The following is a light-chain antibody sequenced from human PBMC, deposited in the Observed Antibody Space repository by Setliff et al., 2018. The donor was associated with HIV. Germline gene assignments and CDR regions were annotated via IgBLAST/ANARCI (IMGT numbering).Light chain of an antibody. V-gene: IGLV1-44*01. CDR1: FSSLGRNT. CDR2: RNN. Sequence: QSVLTQPPSASGTPGQRVTISCSGSFSSLGRNTVNWYQHLPGTAPKLLIYRNNQRPSGVPDRFSGSKSGTSASLAISGLQSEDEADYYCATWDDSLNGNVFGSGTKVTVL. J-gene: IGLJ1*01. CDR3: ATWDDSLNGNV.